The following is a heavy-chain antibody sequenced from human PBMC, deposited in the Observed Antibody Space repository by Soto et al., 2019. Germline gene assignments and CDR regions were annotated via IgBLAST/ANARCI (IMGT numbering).Heavy chain of an antibody. CDR1: GGSISSSSYF. CDR3: ARHPSDFWFDP. CDR2: IDYSGST. Sequence: QLQLQESGPGLVKPSETLSLTCSVSGGSISSSSYFCGWVRQPPGKGLEWMGSIDYSGSTYYNPSLKSRVTVSVDTSKNQFSLKLSSVTAADTAVYYCARHPSDFWFDPWGQGTLVTVSS. D-gene: IGHD2-21*02. J-gene: IGHJ5*02. V-gene: IGHV4-39*01.